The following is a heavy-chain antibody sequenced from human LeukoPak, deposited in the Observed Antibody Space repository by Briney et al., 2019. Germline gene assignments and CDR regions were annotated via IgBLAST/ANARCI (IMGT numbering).Heavy chain of an antibody. Sequence: SETLSLTCTVSGYSISSGYYWGWIRQPPGKGLEWIGSIYHSGSTYYNPSLKSRVTISVDTSKNQFSLKLSSVTAADTAVYYCASVYSSSWDIDYWGQGTLVTVSS. CDR3: ASVYSSSWDIDY. V-gene: IGHV4-38-2*02. CDR2: IYHSGST. J-gene: IGHJ4*02. D-gene: IGHD6-13*01. CDR1: GYSISSGYY.